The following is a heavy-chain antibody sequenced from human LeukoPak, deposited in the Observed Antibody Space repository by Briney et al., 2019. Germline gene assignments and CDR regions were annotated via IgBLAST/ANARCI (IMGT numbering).Heavy chain of an antibody. CDR2: ITGSGGTT. Sequence: GGSLRLSCAASGFTFSNYVLIWVRQAPGRGLKWVSAITGSGGTTSYADSVKGRFTISRDNSRNTLYLQMNSLRAEDAAVYYCAKDREVSAARVYDYWGQGTLVTVSS. V-gene: IGHV3-23*01. J-gene: IGHJ4*02. D-gene: IGHD2-2*01. CDR3: AKDREVSAARVYDY. CDR1: GFTFSNYV.